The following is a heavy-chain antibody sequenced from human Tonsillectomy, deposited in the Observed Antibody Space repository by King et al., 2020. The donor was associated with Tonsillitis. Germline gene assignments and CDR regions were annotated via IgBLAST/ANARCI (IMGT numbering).Heavy chain of an antibody. Sequence: QLVQSGGGVVQPGRSLRLSCAASGFTFSSYAMHWVRQAPGKGLEWVAVISYDGSNKYYADSVKGRFIISRDNSKNTLYLQMNSLRAEDTAVYYCARDDIKGDAFDIWGQGTMVTVSS. CDR1: GFTFSSYA. J-gene: IGHJ3*02. CDR3: ARDDIKGDAFDI. D-gene: IGHD2-15*01. CDR2: ISYDGSNK. V-gene: IGHV3-30-3*01.